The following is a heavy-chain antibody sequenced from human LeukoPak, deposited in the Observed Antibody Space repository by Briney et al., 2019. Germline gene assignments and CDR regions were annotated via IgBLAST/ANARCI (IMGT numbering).Heavy chain of an antibody. V-gene: IGHV3-21*01. CDR2: ITGSSSYI. D-gene: IGHD3-3*01. Sequence: PGGSLRLSCAASGFTFSDYSMNWVRQAPGKGLEWVSSITGSSSYIFYADSVKGRFTISRDNARDSLYLQMNSLRATDTDVYSCPRNSTIVGVVIPNGNWGQGTLVTVSS. J-gene: IGHJ4*02. CDR3: PRNSTIVGVVIPNGN. CDR1: GFTFSDYS.